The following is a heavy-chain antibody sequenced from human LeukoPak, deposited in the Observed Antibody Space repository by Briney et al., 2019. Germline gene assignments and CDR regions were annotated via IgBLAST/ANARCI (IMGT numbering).Heavy chain of an antibody. J-gene: IGHJ4*02. D-gene: IGHD1-26*01. CDR2: ISTDGYTT. CDR3: APSTYSGSPPFDY. CDR1: GLAFSAYK. V-gene: IGHV3-74*01. Sequence: GGSMRLSCAASGLAFSAYKMHWVRQAPRKGLVWVSRISTDGYTTDYADFVQGRFTASRDNAKNSLYLQMNSLRAEDTAVYYCAPSTYSGSPPFDYWGQGTLVTVSS.